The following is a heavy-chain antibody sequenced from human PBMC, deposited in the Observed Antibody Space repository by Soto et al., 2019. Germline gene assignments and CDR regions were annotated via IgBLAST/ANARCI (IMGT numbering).Heavy chain of an antibody. CDR2: INAGNGNS. CDR1: GYTFTSYA. CDR3: ARGSHQWLGRANWFDP. Sequence: QVQLVQSGAEVKKPGASVKVSCQASGYTFTSYAMHWVRQAPGQRLGWMGWINAGNGNSKYSQKFQGRVTITRDTSASTAYMELSSVRSEDTAVYYCARGSHQWLGRANWFDPWGQGTLVTVSS. V-gene: IGHV1-3*01. J-gene: IGHJ5*02. D-gene: IGHD6-19*01.